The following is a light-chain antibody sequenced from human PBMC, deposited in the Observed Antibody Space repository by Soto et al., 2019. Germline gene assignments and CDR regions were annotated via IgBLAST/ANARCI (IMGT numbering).Light chain of an antibody. CDR2: NDY. CDR1: TSNVGSNL. Sequence: QSVLAQPPSASGTPGQRVTISCSGSTSNVGSNLASWYQQLPGSAPKLLIYNDYERPSGVPERFSGSNSGNTATLTISGTQAMDEADYYCQAWDSTTAIFGGGTKLTVL. CDR3: QAWDSTTAI. V-gene: IGLV1-44*01. J-gene: IGLJ2*01.